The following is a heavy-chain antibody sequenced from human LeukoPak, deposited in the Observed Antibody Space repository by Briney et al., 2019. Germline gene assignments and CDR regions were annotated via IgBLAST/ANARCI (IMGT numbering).Heavy chain of an antibody. Sequence: TGGSLRLSCAASGFTFINYSINWVRQAPGKGLEWVAFIRYDGSNKYYADSVKGRFTISRDNSKNTLYLQMNSLRAEDTAVYYCAKGITYSAVTYFDYWGQGTLVTVSS. CDR3: AKGITYSAVTYFDY. V-gene: IGHV3-30*02. J-gene: IGHJ4*02. CDR2: IRYDGSNK. D-gene: IGHD4-17*01. CDR1: GFTFINYS.